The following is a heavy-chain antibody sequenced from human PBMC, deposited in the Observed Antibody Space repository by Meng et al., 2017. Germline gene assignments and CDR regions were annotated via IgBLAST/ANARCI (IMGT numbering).Heavy chain of an antibody. Sequence: VRLVQSGAEVKEPLGASVKISCKASGYTFNNYAMHWVRQAPGQRLEWMGWINAGNGDTKFSQKFQGRVSISRDTSASTAYMELRSLRFEDTAVYYCATTLNYDFWSGFYYWGQGTLVTVSS. CDR3: ATTLNYDFWSGFYY. J-gene: IGHJ4*02. CDR1: GYTFNNYA. CDR2: INAGNGDT. D-gene: IGHD3-3*01. V-gene: IGHV1-3*01.